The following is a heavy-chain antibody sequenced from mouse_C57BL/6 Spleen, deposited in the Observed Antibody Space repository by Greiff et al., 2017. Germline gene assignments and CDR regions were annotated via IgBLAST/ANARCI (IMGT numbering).Heavy chain of an antibody. J-gene: IGHJ1*03. Sequence: QVQLQQSGPELVKPGASVKISCQASGYAFSSSWTNWLKQRPGKGLEWIGRHYPGDGDTNYNGKFKGKATLTADKSSSTAYMQRSSLTSEDSAVYCCGGWVERGYFDVRGTAATVTVSS. CDR2: HYPGDGDT. V-gene: IGHV1-82*01. D-gene: IGHD1-1*01. CDR1: GYAFSSSW. CDR3: GGWVERGYFDV.